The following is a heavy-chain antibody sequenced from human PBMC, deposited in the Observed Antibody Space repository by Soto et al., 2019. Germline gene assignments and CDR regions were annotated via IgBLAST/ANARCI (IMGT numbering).Heavy chain of an antibody. CDR3: AREGYERVPHYYYYGMDV. CDR1: GDSVSSNSAA. V-gene: IGHV6-1*01. Sequence: SQTLSLTCAISGDSVSSNSAAWNWIRQSPSRGLEWLGRTYYRSKWYNDYAVSVKSRITINPDTSKNQFSLQLNSVTPEDTAVYYCAREGYERVPHYYYYGMDVWGQGTTVSVSS. J-gene: IGHJ6*02. CDR2: TYYRSKWYN. D-gene: IGHD5-12*01.